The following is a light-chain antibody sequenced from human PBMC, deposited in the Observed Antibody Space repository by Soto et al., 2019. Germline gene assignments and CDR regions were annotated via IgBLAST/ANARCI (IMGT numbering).Light chain of an antibody. CDR3: HPGYSPHPT. CDR2: GAS. V-gene: IGKV1-39*01. CDR1: QNILNF. J-gene: IGKJ1*01. Sequence: DIQMTQSPSSLSASVGDRVTITCRTSQNILNFLHWYQQKPGKAPKLLIQGASTLRSGVPSRFSGSGSETDFTLTISSLQPEDFATYYCHPGYSPHPTFGQVPNVDIK.